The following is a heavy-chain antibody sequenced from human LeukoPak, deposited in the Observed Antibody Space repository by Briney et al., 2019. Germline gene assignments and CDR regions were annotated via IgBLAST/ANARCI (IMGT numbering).Heavy chain of an antibody. Sequence: PSETLSLICTVSGGSITRSWIRQPPGKGLEWIGYISYSGSTNYNPSLKGRVTTSIDTSKNQFSLKLSSVTAADTAVYYCASGGYCSSSTCYPNWFDPWGQGTLVTVSS. J-gene: IGHJ5*02. D-gene: IGHD2-2*01. CDR1: GGSIT. CDR3: ASGGYCSSSTCYPNWFDP. V-gene: IGHV4-59*01. CDR2: ISYSGST.